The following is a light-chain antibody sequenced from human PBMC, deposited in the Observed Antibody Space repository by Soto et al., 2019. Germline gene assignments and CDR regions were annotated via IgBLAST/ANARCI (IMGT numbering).Light chain of an antibody. CDR2: KAS. Sequence: DIQMTQSPSTLSASVGDRVTITCRASQSISSWLAWYQQKPGKAPKLLIYKASSLESGVPSRFSGSGSGTEFTLTISSLPPDDFATYYCQQYNSYPMYTFGQGTKLEIK. J-gene: IGKJ2*01. CDR1: QSISSW. CDR3: QQYNSYPMYT. V-gene: IGKV1-5*03.